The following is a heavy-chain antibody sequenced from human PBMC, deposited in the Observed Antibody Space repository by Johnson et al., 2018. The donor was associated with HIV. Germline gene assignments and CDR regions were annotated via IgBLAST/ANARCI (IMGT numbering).Heavy chain of an antibody. J-gene: IGHJ3*02. V-gene: IGHV3-20*04. CDR2: INWNGGST. CDR3: AGGRIGAFDI. Sequence: VQLVESGGGLEQPGGSLRLSCAASGFTFSSYWMSWVRQAPGKGLEWVSGINWNGGSTGYADSVKGRFTISRDNAKNSLYLQMNSLRAEDTALYYCAGGRIGAFDIWGQGTMVTVSS. CDR1: GFTFSSYW. D-gene: IGHD2-15*01.